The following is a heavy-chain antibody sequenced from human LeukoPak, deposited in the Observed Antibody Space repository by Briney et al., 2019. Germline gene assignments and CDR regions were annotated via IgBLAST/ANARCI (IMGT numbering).Heavy chain of an antibody. V-gene: IGHV3-7*04. Sequence: PGGSLRLSRAASGFTLSSYWISWVRQAPGKGLEWVANIKQDGSEKYYVGSVKGRFTISRDNAKDTVYLQMNSLRAEDTAVYYCARAVAAAGSYWGQGTLVTVSS. CDR3: ARAVAAAGSY. CDR2: IKQDGSEK. CDR1: GFTLSSYW. D-gene: IGHD6-13*01. J-gene: IGHJ4*02.